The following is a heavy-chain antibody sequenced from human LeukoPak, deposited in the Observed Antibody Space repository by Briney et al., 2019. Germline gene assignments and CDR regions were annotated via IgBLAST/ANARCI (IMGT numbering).Heavy chain of an antibody. Sequence: ASVKVSCKASGYTFTSYYMHWVRQAPGRGLEWMGIINPSGGSTSYAQKFQGRVTMTEDTSTDTAYMELSSLRSEDTAVYYCATGPIYALLRYWGQGTLVTVSS. CDR3: ATGPIYALLRY. CDR1: GYTFTSYY. J-gene: IGHJ4*02. CDR2: INPSGGST. V-gene: IGHV1-46*01. D-gene: IGHD2/OR15-2a*01.